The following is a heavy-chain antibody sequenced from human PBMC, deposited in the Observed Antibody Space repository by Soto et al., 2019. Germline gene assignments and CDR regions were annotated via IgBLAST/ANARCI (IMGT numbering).Heavy chain of an antibody. CDR1: GFTFSSYA. D-gene: IGHD3-22*01. Sequence: EVQLLESGGGLVQPGGSLRLSCAASGFTFSSYAMSWVRQAPGKGLEWVYAISGSGGSTYYADSVKGRFTISRDNSKNTLYLQMNSLRAEDTAVYYCAKGSGYYYVNNWFDPWGQGTLVTVSS. CDR3: AKGSGYYYVNNWFDP. V-gene: IGHV3-23*01. CDR2: ISGSGGST. J-gene: IGHJ5*02.